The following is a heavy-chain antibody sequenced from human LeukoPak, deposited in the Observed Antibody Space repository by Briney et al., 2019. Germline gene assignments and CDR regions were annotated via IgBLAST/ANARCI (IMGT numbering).Heavy chain of an antibody. V-gene: IGHV3-21*01. CDR1: GFTFSSYS. Sequence: PGGSLRLSCAASGFTFSSYSMNWVRQAPGKGLEWVSSISSSSSYIYYADSVKGRFTISRDNAKNSLYLQMNSLRAEDTAVYYCAREGIILSYYFDYWGQGTLVTVSS. CDR2: ISSSSSYI. J-gene: IGHJ4*02. CDR3: AREGIILSYYFDY. D-gene: IGHD3-10*01.